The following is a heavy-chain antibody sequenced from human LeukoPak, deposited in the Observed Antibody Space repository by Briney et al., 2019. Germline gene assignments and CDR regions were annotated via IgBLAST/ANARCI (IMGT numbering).Heavy chain of an antibody. CDR1: GFTVSSNY. CDR3: ARDKPLRFLGWGEVGELYFDY. V-gene: IGHV3-66*01. J-gene: IGHJ4*02. Sequence: GGSLRLSCAASGFTVSSNYMSWVRQAPGKGLEWVSVIYSGGSTYYADSVKGRFTISRDNSKNTLYLQMNSLRAEDTAVYYCARDKPLRFLGWGEVGELYFDYWGQGTLVTVSS. CDR2: IYSGGST. D-gene: IGHD3-3*01.